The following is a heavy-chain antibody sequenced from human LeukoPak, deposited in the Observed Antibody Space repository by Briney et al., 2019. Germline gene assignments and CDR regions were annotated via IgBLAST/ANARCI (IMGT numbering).Heavy chain of an antibody. CDR1: GFTFSSYA. D-gene: IGHD4-17*01. V-gene: IGHV3-30-3*01. J-gene: IGHJ4*02. Sequence: GGSLGLSCAASGFTFSSYAMHWVRQAPGKGLEWVAVISYDGSNKYYADSVKGRFTISRDNSKNTLHLQMNSLRAEDTAVYYCARAGGDDYGDYYSYFDYWGQGTLVTVSS. CDR2: ISYDGSNK. CDR3: ARAGGDDYGDYYSYFDY.